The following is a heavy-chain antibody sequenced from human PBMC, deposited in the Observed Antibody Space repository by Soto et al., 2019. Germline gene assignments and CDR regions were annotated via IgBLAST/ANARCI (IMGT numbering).Heavy chain of an antibody. Sequence: GGSLRLSCAASGFTVSSNYMSWVRQAPGKGLEWVSVIYSGGSTYYADSVKGRFTISRDNSKNTLYLQMNSLRAEDTAVYYCAREMEHDYGDYYFDYWGQGTLVTVSS. J-gene: IGHJ4*02. CDR1: GFTVSSNY. D-gene: IGHD4-17*01. V-gene: IGHV3-66*01. CDR3: AREMEHDYGDYYFDY. CDR2: IYSGGST.